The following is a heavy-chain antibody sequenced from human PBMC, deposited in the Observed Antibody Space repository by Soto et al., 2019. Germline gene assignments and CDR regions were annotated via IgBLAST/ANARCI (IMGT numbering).Heavy chain of an antibody. J-gene: IGHJ4*02. D-gene: IGHD3-16*01. V-gene: IGHV2-26*01. CDR2: IFSNDEK. CDR1: GFSLSNARMG. CDR3: VRIRSDYDYVWGRIMNFDY. Sequence: QVTLKESGPVLVKPTETLTLTCTVSGFSLSNARMGVSWIRQPPGKALEWLAHIFSNDEKSYSTSLKSRLTISKDTSKSQVVLTMTNMDPVDTATYYCVRIRSDYDYVWGRIMNFDYWGQGTLVTVSS.